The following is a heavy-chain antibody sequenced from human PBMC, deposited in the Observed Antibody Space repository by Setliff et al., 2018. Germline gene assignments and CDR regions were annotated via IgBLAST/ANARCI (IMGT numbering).Heavy chain of an antibody. V-gene: IGHV4-59*01. J-gene: IGHJ5*02. CDR3: ARRRCSAASCPDNSWNWLDP. CDR2: IYYTGNT. CDR1: RGSISRYY. D-gene: IGHD2-15*01. Sequence: NPSETLSLTCTVSRGSISRYYWSWIRQPPGKGLEWIGYIYYTGNTNYDPSLASRVTMSIDTSKMQFSLKLTSVSAADTAVYYCARRRCSAASCPDNSWNWLDPWGQGTLVTVSS.